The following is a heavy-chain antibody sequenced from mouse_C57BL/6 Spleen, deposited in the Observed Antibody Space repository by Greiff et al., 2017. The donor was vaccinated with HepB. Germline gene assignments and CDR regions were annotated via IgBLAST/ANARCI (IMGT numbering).Heavy chain of an antibody. CDR2: IDPEDGET. V-gene: IGHV14-2*01. Sequence: VQLQQSGAELVKPGASVKLSCTASGFNIKDYYMHWVKQRTEQGLEWIGRIDPEDGETKYAPKFQGKATITADTSSNTADLQLSSLTSEDTAVYDCARALQLRLPHFDYWGQGTTLTVSS. J-gene: IGHJ2*01. D-gene: IGHD3-2*02. CDR1: GFNIKDYY. CDR3: ARALQLRLPHFDY.